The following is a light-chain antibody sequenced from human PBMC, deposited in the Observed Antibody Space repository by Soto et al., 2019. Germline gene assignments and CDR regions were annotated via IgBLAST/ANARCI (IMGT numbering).Light chain of an antibody. CDR3: LQQNSYPLP. CDR2: DVS. J-gene: IGKJ4*01. V-gene: IGKV1-17*01. Sequence: DIQMTQSPSSLSASVGDRVTITCRASQSISSYLNWYQQKPGKAPTLLMFDVSNLESGVPSRFSGSGSGTEFTLTISSLQPEDFATYYCLQQNSYPLPVGGGTTGEIK. CDR1: QSISSY.